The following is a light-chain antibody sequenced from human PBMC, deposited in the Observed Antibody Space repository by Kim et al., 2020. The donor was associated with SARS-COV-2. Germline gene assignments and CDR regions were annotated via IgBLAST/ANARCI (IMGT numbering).Light chain of an antibody. CDR1: QSVSTSY. CDR3: QQLGT. Sequence: TLSLSPGEGATLACRASQSVSTSYLAWYQQKPGQAPRLLIYGASSRATGIPDRFSGSGSGTDFTLTISRLEPEDFAVYYCQQLGTFGQGTKVDIK. V-gene: IGKV3-20*01. J-gene: IGKJ2*01. CDR2: GAS.